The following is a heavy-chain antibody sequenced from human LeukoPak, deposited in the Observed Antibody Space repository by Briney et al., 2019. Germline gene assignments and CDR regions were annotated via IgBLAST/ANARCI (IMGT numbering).Heavy chain of an antibody. CDR3: ARDRGAAAGN. CDR2: IYRGGST. V-gene: IGHV3-53*01. Sequence: GGSLRLSCAASGFNVSNNYMSWVRQAPGKGLEWVSVIYRGGSTYYADSVKGRFTMSRDNSKNTVYLQMDSLRAEDTAVYYCARDRGAAAGNWRQGTLVTVSS. CDR1: GFNVSNNY. J-gene: IGHJ4*02. D-gene: IGHD6-13*01.